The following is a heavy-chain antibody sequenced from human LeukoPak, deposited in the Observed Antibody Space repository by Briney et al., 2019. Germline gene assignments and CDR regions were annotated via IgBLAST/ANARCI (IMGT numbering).Heavy chain of an antibody. Sequence: GSLRLSCAASGFTFSSYWMSWVRQAPGKGLEWVANIKQDGSEKYYVDSVKGRFTISRDNAKNSLYLQMNSLRAEDTAVYYCAKGASGSYHTPYDYWGQGSLVTVSS. CDR1: GFTFSSYW. CDR3: AKGASGSYHTPYDY. V-gene: IGHV3-7*01. CDR2: IKQDGSEK. J-gene: IGHJ4*02. D-gene: IGHD1-26*01.